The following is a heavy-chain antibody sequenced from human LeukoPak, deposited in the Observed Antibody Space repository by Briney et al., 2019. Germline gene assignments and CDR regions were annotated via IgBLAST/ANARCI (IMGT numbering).Heavy chain of an antibody. D-gene: IGHD2-2*01. CDR1: GFTFSGSA. Sequence: GGSLRLSCAASGFTFSGSAMHWVRQASGNGLEWVGRIRSKGNSYATAYAASVKGRFTISRDDSKNTAYLQMNSLKTEDTAVYYCTRGYQLPGFDYWGQGTLVTVSS. J-gene: IGHJ4*02. CDR3: TRGYQLPGFDY. V-gene: IGHV3-73*01. CDR2: IRSKGNSYAT.